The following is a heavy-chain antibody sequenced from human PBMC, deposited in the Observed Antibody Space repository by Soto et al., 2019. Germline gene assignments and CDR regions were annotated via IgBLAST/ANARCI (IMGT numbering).Heavy chain of an antibody. CDR1: GYSFTSYW. V-gene: IGHV5-51*01. J-gene: IGHJ4*02. D-gene: IGHD4-17*01. CDR3: AIPLTPEPRDYGDYPLDY. Sequence: PGESLKISCKGSGYSFTSYWIGWVRKAWSGWGYSPSFQGQVTISADKSISTAYLQWSSLKASDTAMYYCAIPLTPEPRDYGDYPLDYWAQGTLVTVSS.